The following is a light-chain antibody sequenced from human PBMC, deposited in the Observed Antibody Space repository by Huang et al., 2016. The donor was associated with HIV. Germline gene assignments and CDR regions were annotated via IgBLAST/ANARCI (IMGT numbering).Light chain of an antibody. CDR1: QSISNY. CDR3: QQGYSPRT. V-gene: IGKV1-39*01. J-gene: IGKJ3*01. Sequence: DIQMTQSPSSLSASVGDRVTITCRARQSISNYLNWYQQKPGKAPKLLIDAASSFQSGVPSRCSGSGSGTDITLTISSLQPEDSAAYYCQQGYSPRTFGPGTKVDIK. CDR2: AAS.